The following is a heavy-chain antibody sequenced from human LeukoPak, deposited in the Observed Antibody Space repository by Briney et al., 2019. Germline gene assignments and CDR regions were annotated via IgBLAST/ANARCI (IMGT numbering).Heavy chain of an antibody. V-gene: IGHV4-59*01. D-gene: IGHD3-10*01. CDR1: GGSISSYY. CDR3: ARVGTYGSGSYLSWLDY. Sequence: SETLSLTRTVSGGSISSYYWSWLRQPPGKGLEWIGYIYYSGSTNYNPSLKSRVTISLDTSKNQFSLKLSSVTAADTAVYYCARVGTYGSGSYLSWLDYWGQGTLVTVSS. CDR2: IYYSGST. J-gene: IGHJ4*02.